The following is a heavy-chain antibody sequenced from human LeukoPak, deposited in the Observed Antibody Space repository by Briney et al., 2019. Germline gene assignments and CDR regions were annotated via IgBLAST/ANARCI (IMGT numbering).Heavy chain of an antibody. CDR3: AHWGSSGTFDY. J-gene: IGHJ4*02. V-gene: IGHV3-23*01. CDR2: ISGSGGST. Sequence: GGSLRLSCAASGFTFAGYAMTWVRQAPGKGLEWVSLISGSGGSTNYADVVKGRFTISRDNSKNPLYLRMNSLRAEDTAVYYCAHWGSSGTFDYWGQGTLVTVSS. D-gene: IGHD6-6*01. CDR1: GFTFAGYA.